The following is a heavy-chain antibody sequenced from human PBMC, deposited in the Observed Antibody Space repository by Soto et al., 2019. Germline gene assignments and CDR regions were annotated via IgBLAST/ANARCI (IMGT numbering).Heavy chain of an antibody. CDR1: GGSFSGYY. Sequence: QVQLQQWGAGLLKPSETLSLTCAVYGGSFSGYYWSWIRQPPGKGLEWSGEINHSGSTNYNPSLKCRVTISVDTSKNQFSLKLSSVTAADTAVYYCARVSTYYGSGSYRFARTFDPWGQGTLVTVSS. V-gene: IGHV4-34*01. CDR2: INHSGST. D-gene: IGHD3-10*01. CDR3: ARVSTYYGSGSYRFARTFDP. J-gene: IGHJ5*02.